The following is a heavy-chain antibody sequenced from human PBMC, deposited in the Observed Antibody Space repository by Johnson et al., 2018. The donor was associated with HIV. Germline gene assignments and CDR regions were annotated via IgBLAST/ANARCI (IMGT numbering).Heavy chain of an antibody. V-gene: IGHV3-23*04. CDR2: ISGSGGST. Sequence: VQLVESGGDWVQPGGSLRLSCAASGFTFSIYDMHWVRQPTGKGLEWVSAISGSGGSTYYADSVKGRFTISRDNSKNTLYLQMNSLRGEDTAVDYCAKARHWAFDIWGQGTMVTVSS. D-gene: IGHD1-1*01. CDR1: GFTFSIYD. CDR3: AKARHWAFDI. J-gene: IGHJ3*02.